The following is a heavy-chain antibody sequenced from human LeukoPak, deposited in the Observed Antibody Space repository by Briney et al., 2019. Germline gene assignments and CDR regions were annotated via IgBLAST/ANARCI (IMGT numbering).Heavy chain of an antibody. J-gene: IGHJ4*02. CDR2: ISWDGGRI. Sequence: GGSLRLSCAASGFTFSSYSMNWVRQAPGKGLEWVSLISWDGGRIHYVDSVKGRFTISRDNSKNSLYLQMNSLRTEDTALYYCAKSLVSSGYRLDYWGQGTLVTVSS. D-gene: IGHD3-22*01. CDR3: AKSLVSSGYRLDY. CDR1: GFTFSSYS. V-gene: IGHV3-43*01.